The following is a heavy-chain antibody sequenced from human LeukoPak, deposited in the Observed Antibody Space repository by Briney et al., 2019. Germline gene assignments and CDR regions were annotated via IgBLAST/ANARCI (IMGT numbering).Heavy chain of an antibody. CDR1: GFTFSSFA. Sequence: GGSLRLSCAASGFTFSSFAMSWVRQAPGKGLEWVSAISSSGSSRPNSDSVKGRFTISRDNSKNTLLLQMNRLRPEDAAVYYCAKAPVTTCRGAFCYPFDYWGRGTLVTVSS. CDR2: ISSSGSSR. J-gene: IGHJ4*02. D-gene: IGHD2-15*01. V-gene: IGHV3-23*01. CDR3: AKAPVTTCRGAFCYPFDY.